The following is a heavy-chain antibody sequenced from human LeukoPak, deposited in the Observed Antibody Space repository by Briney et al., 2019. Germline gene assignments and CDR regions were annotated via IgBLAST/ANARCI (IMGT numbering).Heavy chain of an antibody. V-gene: IGHV3-30*02. D-gene: IGHD6-19*01. J-gene: IGHJ4*02. CDR3: AKDRPWLIL. Sequence: PGGSLRLSCAASGFTFSSYAMHWVRQAPGKGLEWVAFIRYDGNNKYYADSVKGRFIISRDNSKNTLYLQMNSLRAEDTAVYYCAKDRPWLILGGQGTLVTVSS. CDR1: GFTFSSYA. CDR2: IRYDGNNK.